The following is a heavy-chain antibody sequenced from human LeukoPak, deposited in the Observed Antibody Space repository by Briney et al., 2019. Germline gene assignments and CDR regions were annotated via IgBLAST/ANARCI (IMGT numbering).Heavy chain of an antibody. CDR3: ATRVYYYGSGSYHFDY. CDR1: GYTLTELS. Sequence: ASVKVSRKVSGYTLTELSMHWVRQAPGKGLEWMGGFDPEDGETIYAQKFQGRVTMTEDTSTDTAYMELSSLRSEDTAVYYCATRVYYYGSGSYHFDYWGQGTLVTVSS. D-gene: IGHD3-10*01. V-gene: IGHV1-24*01. CDR2: FDPEDGET. J-gene: IGHJ4*02.